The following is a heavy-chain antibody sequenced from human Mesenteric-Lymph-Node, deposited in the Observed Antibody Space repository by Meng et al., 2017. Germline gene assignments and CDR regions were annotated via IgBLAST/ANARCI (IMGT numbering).Heavy chain of an antibody. D-gene: IGHD1-7*01. Sequence: SGPTLVKPTQTLTLTRTFSGFSLSTSGVGVGWIRQPPGKALEWLALIYWDDDKRYSPSLKSRLTITKDTSKNQVVLTMTNMDPVDTATYSCAHRRLPQELELGWFDPWGQGTLVTVSS. V-gene: IGHV2-5*02. CDR3: AHRRLPQELELGWFDP. CDR2: IYWDDDK. CDR1: GFSLSTSGVG. J-gene: IGHJ5*02.